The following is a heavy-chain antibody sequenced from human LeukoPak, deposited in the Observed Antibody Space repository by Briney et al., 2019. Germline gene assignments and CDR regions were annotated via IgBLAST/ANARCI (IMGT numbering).Heavy chain of an antibody. Sequence: PSETLSLTCTVSGGFVSSYSWSWIRQPPGKGLEWIGYFYYSGSTNYNPPLKSRVTISVDTSKSQFSLKLTSVTAADTAVYYCARTRSQGIAAQYFDYWGQGTLVTVSS. CDR3: ARTRSQGIAAQYFDY. CDR2: FYYSGST. D-gene: IGHD6-13*01. CDR1: GGFVSSYS. V-gene: IGHV4-59*08. J-gene: IGHJ4*02.